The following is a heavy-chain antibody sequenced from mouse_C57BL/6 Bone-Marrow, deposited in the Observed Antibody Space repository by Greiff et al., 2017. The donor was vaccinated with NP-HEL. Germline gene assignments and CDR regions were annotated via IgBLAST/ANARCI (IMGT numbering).Heavy chain of an antibody. CDR3: ARDREIPVRFAY. D-gene: IGHD3-1*01. CDR1: GFTFSSYA. CDR2: ISDGGSYT. Sequence: EVKVVESGGGLVKPGGSLKLSCAASGFTFSSYAMSWVRQTPEKRLEWVATISDGGSYTYYPDNVKGRFTISRDNAKNNLYLQMIHLKSEDTAMYYCARDREIPVRFAYWGQGTLVTVSA. J-gene: IGHJ3*01. V-gene: IGHV5-4*01.